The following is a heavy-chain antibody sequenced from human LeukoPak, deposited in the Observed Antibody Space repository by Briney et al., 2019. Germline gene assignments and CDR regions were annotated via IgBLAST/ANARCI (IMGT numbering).Heavy chain of an antibody. Sequence: SETLSLTCAVYGVSFSGYYWRWLRQPPGKGVEWVGEINHSGSTNYNPSLKSRVTISVDPSKNQFSLKLSSVTAADTAVYYCARGWGSSSPFDYWGQGTLVTVSS. V-gene: IGHV4-34*01. J-gene: IGHJ4*02. CDR3: ARGWGSSSPFDY. D-gene: IGHD6-6*01. CDR2: INHSGST. CDR1: GVSFSGYY.